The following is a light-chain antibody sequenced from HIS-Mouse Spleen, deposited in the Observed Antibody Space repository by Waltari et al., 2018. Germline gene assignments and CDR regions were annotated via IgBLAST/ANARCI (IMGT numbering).Light chain of an antibody. CDR1: ALPKQY. CDR3: QSADSSGTPVV. V-gene: IGLV3-25*03. CDR2: KDS. J-gene: IGLJ2*01. Sequence: SYELTQPPSVSVSPGQTARITCPGDALPKQYADWYQQKPGQAPVLVIYKDSERPSGIPERFSGSSSGTTVTLTISGVQAEDEADYYCQSADSSGTPVVFGGGTKLTVL.